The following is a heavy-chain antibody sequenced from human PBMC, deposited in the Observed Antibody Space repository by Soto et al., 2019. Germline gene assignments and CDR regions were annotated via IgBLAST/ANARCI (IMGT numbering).Heavy chain of an antibody. CDR3: AGGIKYGDYSRGFDP. Sequence: SVEVSCKASGGTFSSYAISWVRQAPGQGLEWMGGIIPIFGTANYAQKFQGRVTITADESTSTAYMELSSLRSEGAAVYYCAGGIKYGDYSRGFDPWGPGTLVTVSS. D-gene: IGHD4-17*01. J-gene: IGHJ5*02. V-gene: IGHV1-69*13. CDR2: IIPIFGTA. CDR1: GGTFSSYA.